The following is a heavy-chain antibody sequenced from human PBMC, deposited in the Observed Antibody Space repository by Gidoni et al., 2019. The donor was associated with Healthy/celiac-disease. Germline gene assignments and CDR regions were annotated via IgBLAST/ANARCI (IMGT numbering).Heavy chain of an antibody. V-gene: IGHV3-73*01. J-gene: IGHJ4*02. D-gene: IGHD3-3*01. CDR3: TRSDFWSGYKGDY. Sequence: EVQLVESGGGLVQPGGSLHLSCAASGFTFSGSAMHWVRQASGKGLEWVGRIRSKANSYATAYAASVKGRFTISRDDSKNTAYLQMNSLKTEDTAVYYCTRSDFWSGYKGDYWGQGTLVTVSS. CDR1: GFTFSGSA. CDR2: IRSKANSYAT.